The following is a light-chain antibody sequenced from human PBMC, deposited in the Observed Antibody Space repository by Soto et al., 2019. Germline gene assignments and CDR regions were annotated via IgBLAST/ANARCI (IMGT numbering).Light chain of an antibody. CDR2: GDS. V-gene: IGLV1-40*01. Sequence: QAVVTQPPSVSGAPGQRVTISCTGSSSNIGAGYDVHWYQQLPGTAPKLLIYGDSNRPSGVPDRFSGSKSGTSASLAITGLQAEDEADYYCQSYDSSLNGYVVFGEGTKLTVL. CDR1: SSNIGAGYD. CDR3: QSYDSSLNGYVV. J-gene: IGLJ2*01.